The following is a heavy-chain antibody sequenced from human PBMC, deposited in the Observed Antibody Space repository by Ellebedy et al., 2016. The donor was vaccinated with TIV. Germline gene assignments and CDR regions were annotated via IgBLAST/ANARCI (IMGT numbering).Heavy chain of an antibody. CDR1: GGSFSGYY. J-gene: IGHJ3*02. Sequence: SETLSLXXAVYGGSFSGYYWSWIRQPPGKGLEWIGEINHSGSTNYNPSLKSRVTISVDTSKNQFSLKLSSVTAADTAVYYCARVVRPDDAFDIWGQGTMVTVSS. CDR2: INHSGST. CDR3: ARVVRPDDAFDI. V-gene: IGHV4-34*01.